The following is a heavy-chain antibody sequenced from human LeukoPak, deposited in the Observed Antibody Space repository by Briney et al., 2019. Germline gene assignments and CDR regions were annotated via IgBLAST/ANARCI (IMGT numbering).Heavy chain of an antibody. CDR1: GYTFTGYY. D-gene: IGHD2-2*01. V-gene: IGHV1-2*02. CDR2: TNPNSGGT. J-gene: IGHJ6*02. Sequence: ASVKVSCKASGYTFTGYYMHWVRQAPGQGLEWMGWTNPNSGGTNYAQKFQGRVTMTRDTSISTAYMELSRLRSDDTAVYYCAREGLGYCSSTSCRQNYGMDVWGQGTTVTVSS. CDR3: AREGLGYCSSTSCRQNYGMDV.